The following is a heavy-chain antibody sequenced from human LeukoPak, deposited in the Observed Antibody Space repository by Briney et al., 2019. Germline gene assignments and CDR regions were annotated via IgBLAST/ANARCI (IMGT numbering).Heavy chain of an antibody. CDR1: GGSISSYY. Sequence: PSETLSLTCTVSGGSISSYYWSWIRQPAGKGLEWIGRIYTSGSTNYNPSLKSRVTMSVDTSKNQFSLKLSSVTAADTAVYYCARDLVVVVPAAMDLSYYYYYMDVWGKGTTVTVSS. CDR2: IYTSGST. J-gene: IGHJ6*03. CDR3: ARDLVVVVPAAMDLSYYYYYMDV. V-gene: IGHV4-4*07. D-gene: IGHD2-2*01.